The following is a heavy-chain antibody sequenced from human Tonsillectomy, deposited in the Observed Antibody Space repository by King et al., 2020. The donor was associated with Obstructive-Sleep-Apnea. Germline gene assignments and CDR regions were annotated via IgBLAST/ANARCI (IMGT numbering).Heavy chain of an antibody. CDR1: GFTFSDYY. J-gene: IGHJ6*02. CDR3: ARHDIVVVPAAPNYGMDV. CDR2: ISSSSSYT. D-gene: IGHD2-2*01. V-gene: IGHV3-11*06. Sequence: VQLVESGGGLVKPGGSLRLSCAASGFTFSDYYMSWIRQDPGKGLEWVSYISSSSSYTNYADSVKGRFTISRDNAKNSLYLQMNSLRAEDTAVYYCARHDIVVVPAAPNYGMDVWGQGTTVTVSS.